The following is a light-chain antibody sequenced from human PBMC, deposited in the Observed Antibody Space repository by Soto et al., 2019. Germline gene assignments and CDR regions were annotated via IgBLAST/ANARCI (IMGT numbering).Light chain of an antibody. J-gene: IGLJ2*01. CDR2: RDF. CDR3: QVWDSSSVV. V-gene: IGLV3-9*01. Sequence: SYELTQPLSVSVALGRTARITCGGNNIGTKDVHWYQQKPGQAPILVIYRDFNRPSGIPERFSGSKSGNTATLAISGAQAGDEADYCCQVWDSSSVVFGGGTKLTVL. CDR1: NIGTKD.